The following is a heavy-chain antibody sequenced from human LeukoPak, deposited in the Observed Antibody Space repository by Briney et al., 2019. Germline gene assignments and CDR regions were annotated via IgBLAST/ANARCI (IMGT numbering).Heavy chain of an antibody. CDR3: ATTYCGGDCYPAW. Sequence: SETLSLTSSVSGGSISSSGYYWGSIRQPPDKGLEWIGNVYYSGSTYYNPSLKSRLTISVDTSKDQFSLELSSVTATDTAIYYCATTYCGGDCYPAWWGARTRVTVSS. CDR1: GGSISSSGYY. D-gene: IGHD2-21*02. CDR2: VYYSGST. J-gene: IGHJ4*02. V-gene: IGHV4-39*01.